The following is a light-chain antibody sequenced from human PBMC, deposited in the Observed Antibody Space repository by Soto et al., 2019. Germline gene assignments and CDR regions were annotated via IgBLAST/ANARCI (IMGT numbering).Light chain of an antibody. CDR1: QAIRSS. V-gene: IGKV1-9*01. CDR3: QHLNDYRYT. CDR2: AAS. Sequence: DIQLTQSPSFLSASVGDRVTNTCRASQAIRSSLAWYQHNPGKAPKLLIYAASTLQNGVPSSFSGSGYGTEFTLTISSLQPEDFATYYCQHLNDYRYTFGQGTKVEIK. J-gene: IGKJ2*01.